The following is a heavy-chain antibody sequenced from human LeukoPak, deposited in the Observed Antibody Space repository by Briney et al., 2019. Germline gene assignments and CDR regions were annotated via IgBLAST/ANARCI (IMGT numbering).Heavy chain of an antibody. J-gene: IGHJ6*03. CDR2: ISAYNGNT. CDR3: ARDGPGWVCSSTSCQTNYYYYMDV. Sequence: ASVKVSCKASGYTFTSYGISWVRQAPGQGLEWMGWISAYNGNTNYAQKLQGRVTMTTDTSTSTAYMELRSLRSDDTAVYYCARDGPGWVCSSTSCQTNYYYYMDVWGKGTTVTVSS. D-gene: IGHD2-2*01. V-gene: IGHV1-18*01. CDR1: GYTFTSYG.